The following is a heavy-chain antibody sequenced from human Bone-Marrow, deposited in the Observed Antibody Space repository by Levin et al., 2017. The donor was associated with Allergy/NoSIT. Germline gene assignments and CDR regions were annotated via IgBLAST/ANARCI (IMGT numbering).Heavy chain of an antibody. CDR1: GFTFSTHE. CDR3: AGSGDNAGSETYHDS. CDR2: ISTGGNTR. V-gene: IGHV3-48*03. D-gene: IGHD3-10*01. J-gene: IGHJ5*02. Sequence: GGSLRLSCAASGFTFSTHEMNWVRQAPGKGLEWVSFISTGGNTRYYADSAKGRRTTFADNANNSLFLQMSNSRAEDTAVYYCAGSGDNAGSETYHDSWGQGTLVTVSS.